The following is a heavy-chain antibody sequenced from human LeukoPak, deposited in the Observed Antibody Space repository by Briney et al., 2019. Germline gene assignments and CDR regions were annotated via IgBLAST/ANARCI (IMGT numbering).Heavy chain of an antibody. Sequence: GGSLRLSCAASGFTFSSYAMSWVRQAPGKGLEWVSAISGSGGSTCYADSVKGRFTISRDNSKNTLYLQMNSLRAEDTAVYYCAKTNGDYRGRYFDYWGQGTLVTVSS. V-gene: IGHV3-23*01. CDR1: GFTFSSYA. CDR3: AKTNGDYRGRYFDY. D-gene: IGHD4-17*01. CDR2: ISGSGGST. J-gene: IGHJ4*02.